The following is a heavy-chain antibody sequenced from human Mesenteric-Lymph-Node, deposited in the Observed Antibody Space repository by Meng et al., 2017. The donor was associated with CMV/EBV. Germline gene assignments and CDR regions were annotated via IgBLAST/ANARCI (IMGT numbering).Heavy chain of an antibody. Sequence: SCQPSRFPFIGYYMHWVRPAPGQGLEWMGWINPNSGGTNYAQKFQGRVTMTRDTSISTAYMELSRLRSDDTAVYYCARDRTVGADYWGQGTLVTVSS. V-gene: IGHV1-2*02. CDR1: RFPFIGYY. J-gene: IGHJ4*02. CDR3: ARDRTVGADY. CDR2: INPNSGGT. D-gene: IGHD1-26*01.